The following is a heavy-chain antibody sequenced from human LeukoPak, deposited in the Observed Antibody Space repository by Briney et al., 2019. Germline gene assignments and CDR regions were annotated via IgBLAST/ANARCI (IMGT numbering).Heavy chain of an antibody. V-gene: IGHV5-51*01. Sequence: GESLKISCKGSGYSFTSHWIGWVRQMPGKVLEWMAIINPADSDTRYSPSFQGQVTISVDKSISTAYLQWSSLVASDTAMYYCARRYCSSITCYFFDYWGQGALVTVSS. D-gene: IGHD2-2*01. CDR3: ARRYCSSITCYFFDY. CDR1: GYSFTSHW. CDR2: INPADSDT. J-gene: IGHJ4*02.